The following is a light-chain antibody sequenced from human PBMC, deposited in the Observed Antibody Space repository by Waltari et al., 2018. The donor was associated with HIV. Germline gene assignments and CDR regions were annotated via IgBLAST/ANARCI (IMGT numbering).Light chain of an antibody. Sequence: DLQLTQSPSSLSASVGNRVTITCRAGQGINNYLNWYQQKPGKAPKLVIYDAPILDTGVPATFSGRGFGTNFTLSISNLQPEDVATYYCQQYNNVPLTFGGGTKVEIK. J-gene: IGKJ4*01. CDR1: QGINNY. V-gene: IGKV1-33*01. CDR2: DAP. CDR3: QQYNNVPLT.